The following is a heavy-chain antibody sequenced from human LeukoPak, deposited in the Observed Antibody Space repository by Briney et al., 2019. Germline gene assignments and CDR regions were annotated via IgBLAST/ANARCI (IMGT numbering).Heavy chain of an antibody. CDR1: GFTFSSYG. J-gene: IGHJ3*02. V-gene: IGHV3-30*02. D-gene: IGHD1-26*01. CDR3: ARGGWELLPLGALDI. Sequence: GGSLRLSCAASGFTFSSYGMHWVRQAPGKGLEWVAFIRFDGSNKYYADSVKGKFTISRDNSKNTVYLQMNSLRAEDTAVYYCARGGWELLPLGALDIWGQGTLVTVSS. CDR2: IRFDGSNK.